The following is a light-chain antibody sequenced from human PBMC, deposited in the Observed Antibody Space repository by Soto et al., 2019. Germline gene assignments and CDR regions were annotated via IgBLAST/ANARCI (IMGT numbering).Light chain of an antibody. CDR1: QTISSW. CDR3: QQYNNWPLT. V-gene: IGKV3-15*01. J-gene: IGKJ4*01. CDR2: GIS. Sequence: SPSTLSGSVGDRVTITCRASQTISSWLAWYQQKPGKAPKLLIYGISTRATDIPARFSGSGSGTEFTLTISSLQSEDFAVYYCQQYNNWPLTFGGGTKVDIK.